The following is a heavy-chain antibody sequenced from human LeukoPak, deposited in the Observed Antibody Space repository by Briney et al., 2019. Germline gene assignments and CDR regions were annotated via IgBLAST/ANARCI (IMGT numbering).Heavy chain of an antibody. CDR1: GFTLSSYW. CDR2: INPDGSRT. V-gene: IGHV3-74*01. J-gene: IGHJ4*02. CDR3: ARDFEAPYNC. Sequence: PGGSLRLSCAASGFTLSSYWIHWVRQAPGEGLVWVSRINPDGSRTDYADSVKGRFTISRDNTKNTVDLQMNSLRAEDTAVYYCARDFEAPYNCWGQGTLVTVSS. D-gene: IGHD3-9*01.